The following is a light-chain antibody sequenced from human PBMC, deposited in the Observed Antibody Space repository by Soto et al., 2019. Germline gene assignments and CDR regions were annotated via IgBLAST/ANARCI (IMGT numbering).Light chain of an antibody. J-gene: IGKJ1*01. CDR1: QSISSW. CDR2: KAS. V-gene: IGKV1-5*03. CDR3: QQYNAYTWT. Sequence: DIQITQSPSTLSASVGDRVTITCRASQSISSWLAWYQQKPGKAPKLLIYKASTLESGVPSNFSGSGSGTEFSLTISSLQPEDFATYYCQQYNAYTWTFGQGTKVDIK.